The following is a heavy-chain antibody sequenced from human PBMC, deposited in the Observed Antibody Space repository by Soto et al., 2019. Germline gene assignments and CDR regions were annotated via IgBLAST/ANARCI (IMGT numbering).Heavy chain of an antibody. CDR1: GFPFRTYW. D-gene: IGHD5-18*01. J-gene: IGHJ6*02. CDR3: ARDGSTSWYSYDYHGMDV. CDR2: INLDGSEK. V-gene: IGHV3-7*05. Sequence: EVQLVESGGGLVQPGGSRRLSCAPSGFPFRTYWLSWVRQVPGKGLEWVANINLDGSEKNYVDSVKGRFTISRDNARNSLYLQMSSLRAEDTALYYCARDGSTSWYSYDYHGMDVWGQGTTVTVSS.